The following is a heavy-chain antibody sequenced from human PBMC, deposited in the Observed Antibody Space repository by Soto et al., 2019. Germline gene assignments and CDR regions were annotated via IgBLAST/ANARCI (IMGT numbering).Heavy chain of an antibody. Sequence: QVQLVQSGAEVKKPGASVKVSCKASGYTSTSYDINWVRQATGQGLEWMGWMNPNSGNTGYAQKCQGRVTMTRSTSISTAYMELSILTAEDTAVYYCATYPSMVLDAFDIWGQGTNVTVSS. CDR3: ATYPSMVLDAFDI. CDR2: MNPNSGNT. J-gene: IGHJ3*02. CDR1: GYTSTSYD. D-gene: IGHD2-8*01. V-gene: IGHV1-8*01.